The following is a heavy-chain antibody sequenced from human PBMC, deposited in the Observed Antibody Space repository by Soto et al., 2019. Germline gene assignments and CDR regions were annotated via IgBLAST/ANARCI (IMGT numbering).Heavy chain of an antibody. V-gene: IGHV3-64*02. CDR2: ISRSGDRT. Sequence: EVQLVESGEGLVQPGGSLRLSCAASGFTFSSYNIHWIRQAPGKGLEFVSAISRSGDRTYYADSVKGRFTITRDNSKNTVWLQMASLRAEDMAVYYCARARCSSGQCYYFDYWGRGAGVSVSS. CDR1: GFTFSSYN. J-gene: IGHJ4*02. D-gene: IGHD2-15*01. CDR3: ARARCSSGQCYYFDY.